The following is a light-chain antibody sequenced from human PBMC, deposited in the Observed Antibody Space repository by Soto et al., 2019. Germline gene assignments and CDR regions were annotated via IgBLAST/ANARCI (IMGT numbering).Light chain of an antibody. CDR3: QQYGSSPST. Sequence: EIVMTQSPATLSVSPGERATLSCRASQSVSSNLAWYQQKPGQAPRLLIYGASSRATGIPDRFSGSGSGTDFTLTISRLEPEDFAVYYCQQYGSSPSTFGQGTRLEI. CDR2: GAS. CDR1: QSVSSN. J-gene: IGKJ5*01. V-gene: IGKV3-20*01.